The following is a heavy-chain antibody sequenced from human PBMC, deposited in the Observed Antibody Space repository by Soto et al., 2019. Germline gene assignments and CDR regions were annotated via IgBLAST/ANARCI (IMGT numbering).Heavy chain of an antibody. Sequence: PSETLSLTCAVYCGYVSGYYWSWIRQPPGKGLEWIGEIIPSGSTNYKPSLRGRVTMSVDTSKNQLSLRLTSVTAADMAVYYCARGRTLITGTSLDGWGQGPLVTVSS. CDR3: ARGRTLITGTSLDG. V-gene: IGHV4-34*01. D-gene: IGHD1-20*01. CDR1: CGYVSGYY. J-gene: IGHJ4*02. CDR2: IIPSGST.